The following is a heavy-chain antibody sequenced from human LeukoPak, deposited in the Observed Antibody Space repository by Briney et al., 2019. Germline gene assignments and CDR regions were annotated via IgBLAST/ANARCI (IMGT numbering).Heavy chain of an antibody. CDR1: GGSISSSGYY. CDR3: ARVRYRYGMDV. J-gene: IGHJ6*02. Sequence: SQTLSLTCTVSGGSISSSGYYWGWLRQPPGKGLEWIGSIYYSGSTNYNPSLKSRVTISVDTSKNQFSLKLSSVTAADTAVYYCARVRYRYGMDVWGQGTTVTVSS. D-gene: IGHD5-12*01. CDR2: IYYSGST. V-gene: IGHV4-39*07.